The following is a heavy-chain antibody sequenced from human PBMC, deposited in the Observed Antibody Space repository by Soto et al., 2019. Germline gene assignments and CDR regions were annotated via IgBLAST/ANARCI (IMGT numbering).Heavy chain of an antibody. CDR2: INGGGGTI. CDR3: AADPTMRGYFRFGP. D-gene: IGHD2-15*01. CDR1: GIRFSDYY. V-gene: IGHV3-11*01. Sequence: AGGSLRLSCAASGIRFSDYYMSWIRQAPGKGLEWVSYINGGGGTIYYADSVRGRFTISRDNAKNSLYLQMNSLRAEDTAVYYCAADPTMRGYFRFGPWGQGTLVTVFS. J-gene: IGHJ5*02.